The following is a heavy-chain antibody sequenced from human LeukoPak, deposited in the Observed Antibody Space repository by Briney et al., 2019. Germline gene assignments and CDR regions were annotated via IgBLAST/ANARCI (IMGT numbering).Heavy chain of an antibody. Sequence: ASVKVSCKASGGTFNSYAISWVRQAPGQGLEWMGGIIPIFGTANYAQKSQGRVTITADESTSTAYMELSSLRSEDTAVYYCARDDSSSWPLSYYYYMDVWGKGTTVTVSS. CDR2: IIPIFGTA. J-gene: IGHJ6*03. CDR1: GGTFNSYA. V-gene: IGHV1-69*13. D-gene: IGHD6-13*01. CDR3: ARDDSSSWPLSYYYYMDV.